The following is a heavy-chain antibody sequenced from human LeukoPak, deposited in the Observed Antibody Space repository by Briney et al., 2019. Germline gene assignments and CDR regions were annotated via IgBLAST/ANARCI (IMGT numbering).Heavy chain of an antibody. D-gene: IGHD2-15*01. CDR3: AKVGYC. CDR1: GFIFSTYA. CDR2: ISGGGGTT. Sequence: GGSLRLSCAASGFIFSTYAMTWVRQAPGKGLEWVSGISGGGGTTYYTDSVEGRFTISRDNSKNMVYLQMSSLRAEDTAVYYCAKVGYCWGQGTLVTVSS. J-gene: IGHJ4*02. V-gene: IGHV3-23*01.